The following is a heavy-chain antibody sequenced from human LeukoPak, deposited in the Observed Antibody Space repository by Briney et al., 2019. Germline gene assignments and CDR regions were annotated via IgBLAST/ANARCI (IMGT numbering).Heavy chain of an antibody. Sequence: SETLSLTCTVSGGSISSSSYYWGWIRQPPGKGLEWIGSIYYSGSTYYNPSLKSRVTISLDKSRNQFSLNLNSVSAADTAVYYCARSYFGSGTFNGFDYWGQGTLVTVSS. CDR1: GGSISSSSYY. CDR3: ARSYFGSGTFNGFDY. V-gene: IGHV4-39*07. J-gene: IGHJ4*02. CDR2: IYYSGST. D-gene: IGHD3-10*01.